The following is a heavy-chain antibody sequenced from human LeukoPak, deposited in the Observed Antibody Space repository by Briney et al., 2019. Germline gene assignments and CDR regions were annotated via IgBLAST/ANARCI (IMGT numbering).Heavy chain of an antibody. Sequence: SETLSLTCAVYGGSFSGYYWSWIRQPPGKGLEWIGEINHSGSTNYNPSLKSRVTISVDTSKNQFSLKLSSVTAADTAVYYCARLGDTEDSSGYYGFDYWGQGTLVTVSS. CDR2: INHSGST. V-gene: IGHV4-34*01. CDR3: ARLGDTEDSSGYYGFDY. D-gene: IGHD3-22*01. J-gene: IGHJ4*02. CDR1: GGSFSGYY.